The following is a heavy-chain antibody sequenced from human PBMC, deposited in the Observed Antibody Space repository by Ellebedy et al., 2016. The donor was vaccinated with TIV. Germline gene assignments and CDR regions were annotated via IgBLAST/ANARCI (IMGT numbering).Heavy chain of an antibody. V-gene: IGHV3-74*01. CDR3: ARGGVLYGLDV. CDR2: INPNGVGI. Sequence: GESLKISCVASGFTFTTSWVHWVRQAPGKGLAWVSQINPNGVGIGYAASVKGRFTISRDNAKNTLYLQMESLRVEDTAVYYCARGGVLYGLDVWGQGTTVTVSS. J-gene: IGHJ6*02. D-gene: IGHD3-10*01. CDR1: GFTFTTSW.